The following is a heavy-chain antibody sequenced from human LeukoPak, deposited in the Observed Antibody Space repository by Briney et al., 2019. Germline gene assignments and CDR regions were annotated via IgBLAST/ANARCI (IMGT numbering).Heavy chain of an antibody. CDR2: ISAYNGNT. CDR1: GYTFTNYA. CDR3: ASLKNSYDSSGYLVTDAFDI. D-gene: IGHD3-22*01. Sequence: GASVKVSCKASGYTFTNYAISWVRQAPGQGLEWMGWISAYNGNTNYEQKLQGRVTMTTDTSTSTAYMELRSLRSDDTAVYYCASLKNSYDSSGYLVTDAFDIWGQGTVVTVSS. V-gene: IGHV1-18*01. J-gene: IGHJ3*02.